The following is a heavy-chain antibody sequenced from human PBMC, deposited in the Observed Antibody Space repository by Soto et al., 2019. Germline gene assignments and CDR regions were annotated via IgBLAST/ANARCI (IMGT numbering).Heavy chain of an antibody. V-gene: IGHV3-23*01. CDR3: AKDSYGYFDY. CDR1: GFTFSSYA. J-gene: IGHJ4*02. D-gene: IGHD5-18*01. CDR2: ISGSGGST. Sequence: GESLKISCAASGFTFSSYAMSWVRQAPGKGLEWVSAISGSGGSTYYADSVKGRFTISRDNSKNTLYLQMNSLRAEDTAVYYCAKDSYGYFDYWGQGTLVTVSS.